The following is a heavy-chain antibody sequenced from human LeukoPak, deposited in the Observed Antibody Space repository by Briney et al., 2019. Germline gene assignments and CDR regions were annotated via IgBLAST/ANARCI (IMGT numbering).Heavy chain of an antibody. V-gene: IGHV4-34*01. Sequence: SETLSLTCAVYGGSFSGYYWSWIRQPPGKGLEWIGEINHSGSTNYNPSLKSRVTISVDTSKNQFSLKLSSVTAADTAVYYCARGPRIVVVPAAMPGNAFDIWGQGTMVTVSS. CDR2: INHSGST. CDR3: ARGPRIVVVPAAMPGNAFDI. CDR1: GGSFSGYY. J-gene: IGHJ3*02. D-gene: IGHD2-2*01.